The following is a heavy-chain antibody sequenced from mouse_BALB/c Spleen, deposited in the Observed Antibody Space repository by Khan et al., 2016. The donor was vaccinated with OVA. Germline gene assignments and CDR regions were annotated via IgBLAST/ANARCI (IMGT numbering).Heavy chain of an antibody. CDR1: GFSLTSYG. D-gene: IGHD2-14*01. J-gene: IGHJ4*01. CDR3: ARSVIGTTNYAMDY. Sequence: QVQLKESGPGLVQPSQSLSITCTVSGFSLTSYGVYWVRLSPGKGLVWRGVLWSGGSTDYNAAFISSLSIIKGKSNSKVFLKMNSREANDKARYYCARSVIGTTNYAMDYWGQGTSVTVSS. V-gene: IGHV2-2*02. CDR2: LWSGGST.